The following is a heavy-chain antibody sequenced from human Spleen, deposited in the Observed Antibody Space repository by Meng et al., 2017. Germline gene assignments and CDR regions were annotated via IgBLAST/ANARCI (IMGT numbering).Heavy chain of an antibody. D-gene: IGHD6-13*01. J-gene: IGHJ6*02. CDR1: GYTFTTYA. V-gene: IGHV7-4-1*02. Sequence: ASVKVSCKASGYTFTTYAINWVRQAPGQGLEWMGWINTNTGTPTYGQGFTGRFAFSLDTSVSTAYLQISSLKAEDTAVYYCAREGQAADAGYYYYHGMDVWGPGTTVTVSS. CDR2: INTNTGTP. CDR3: AREGQAADAGYYYYHGMDV.